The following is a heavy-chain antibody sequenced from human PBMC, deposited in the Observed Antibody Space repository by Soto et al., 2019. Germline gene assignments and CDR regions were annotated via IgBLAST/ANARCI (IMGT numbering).Heavy chain of an antibody. V-gene: IGHV3-20*01. Sequence: EVQLVESGGSVIRPGGSLSLSCAASGFAFQNHGMAWVRQVPGKGLEWVAGISGSGVNAGYADSVKGRFTISRDNGDNSLYLEINNLGVEDTALYHCARKPHWQYWYFDLWGRGTLVTVSS. J-gene: IGHJ2*01. CDR1: GFAFQNHG. D-gene: IGHD1-1*01. CDR2: ISGSGVNA. CDR3: ARKPHWQYWYFDL.